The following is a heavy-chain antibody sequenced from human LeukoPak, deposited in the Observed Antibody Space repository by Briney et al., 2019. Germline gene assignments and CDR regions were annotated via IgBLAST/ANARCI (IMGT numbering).Heavy chain of an antibody. CDR2: IYYSGST. Sequence: KPSETLSLTCTVSGGSISSYYWSWIRQPPGKGLEWIGYIYYSGSTNYNPSLKSRVTISVDTSKNQFSLKLSSVTAADTAVYYCARAAAGTATFDYWGQGTLVTVSS. V-gene: IGHV4-59*08. D-gene: IGHD6-13*01. CDR1: GGSISSYY. CDR3: ARAAAGTATFDY. J-gene: IGHJ4*02.